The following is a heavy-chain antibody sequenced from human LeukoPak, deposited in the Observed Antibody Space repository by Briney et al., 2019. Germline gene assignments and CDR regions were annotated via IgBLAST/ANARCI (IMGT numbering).Heavy chain of an antibody. CDR1: GYTFTDYY. CDR2: INPNTGGR. D-gene: IGHD4-17*01. V-gene: IGHV1-2*02. CDR3: ARGALGYGADLFDF. J-gene: IGHJ3*01. Sequence: ASVKVSCKTSGYTFTDYYFHWVRQAPGQGLEWMGWINPNTGGRGYAQKFQGRVTMTRDTSISTAYMELSSRISDDTAVYYCARGALGYGADLFDFWGQGTVVTVS.